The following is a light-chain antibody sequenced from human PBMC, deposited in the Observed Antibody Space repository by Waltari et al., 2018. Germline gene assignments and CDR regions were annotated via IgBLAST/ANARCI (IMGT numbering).Light chain of an antibody. CDR3: QKYGTRPAT. CDR2: DAS. J-gene: IGKJ1*01. CDR1: QSVSRT. V-gene: IGKV3-20*01. Sequence: EIVLTQSPGTLSLSPGERATLPCRASQSVSRTLAWYQQKPGQDHRLLIYDASIRATGIPDRFSGSESGTDFSLTISRLEPEDFAVYYCQKYGTRPATFGQGTTVEI.